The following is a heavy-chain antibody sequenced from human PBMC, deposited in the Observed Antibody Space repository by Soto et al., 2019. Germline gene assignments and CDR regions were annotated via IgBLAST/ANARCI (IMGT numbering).Heavy chain of an antibody. J-gene: IGHJ6*02. CDR2: INAGNGNT. V-gene: IGHV1-3*01. Sequence: ASVKVSCKASGYTFTSYAMHWVRQAPGQRLEWMGWINAGNGNTKYSQKFQGRVTITRDTSASTAYMELSSLRSEDTAVYYCARAVLYDFWSGYLSPYYYYCIDVWGQGTTVTVSS. D-gene: IGHD3-3*01. CDR3: ARAVLYDFWSGYLSPYYYYCIDV. CDR1: GYTFTSYA.